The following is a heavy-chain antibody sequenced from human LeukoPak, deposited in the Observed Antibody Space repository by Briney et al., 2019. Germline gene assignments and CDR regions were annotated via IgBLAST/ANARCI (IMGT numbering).Heavy chain of an antibody. V-gene: IGHV3-23*01. CDR1: GLTFSSYA. CDR2: ISGSGGST. Sequence: GGSLKLSCAVSGLTFSSYAMSWVRQAPGKGLEWVSAISGSGGSTYYAESVKGRFTISRDNSKNTLYLQMNSLRAEDTAVYYCAKGHQLLSSNPYYFDCWGQGTLVTVFS. D-gene: IGHD2-2*01. J-gene: IGHJ4*02. CDR3: AKGHQLLSSNPYYFDC.